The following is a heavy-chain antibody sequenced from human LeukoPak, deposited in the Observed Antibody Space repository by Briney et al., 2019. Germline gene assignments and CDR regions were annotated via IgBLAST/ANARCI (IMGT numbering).Heavy chain of an antibody. CDR3: ASRVGDSSGYYFDY. CDR1: GYTLTELS. Sequence: GASVKVSCKVSGYTLTELSMHWVRQAPGKGLEWMGGFDPEDGETIYAQKFQGRVTMTEDTSTDTAYMVLSSLRSEDTAVYYCASRVGDSSGYYFDYWGQGTLVTVSS. CDR2: FDPEDGET. V-gene: IGHV1-24*01. D-gene: IGHD3-22*01. J-gene: IGHJ4*02.